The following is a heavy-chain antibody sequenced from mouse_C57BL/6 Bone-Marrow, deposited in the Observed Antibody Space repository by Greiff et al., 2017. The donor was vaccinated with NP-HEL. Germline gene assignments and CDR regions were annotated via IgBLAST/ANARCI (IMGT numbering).Heavy chain of an antibody. J-gene: IGHJ2*01. CDR3: ALITTVVATGGFDY. CDR2: FHPYNDDT. Sequence: VKLMESGAELVKPGASVKMSCKASGYTFTTYPIEWMKQNHGKSLEWIGNFHPYNDDTKYNEKFKGKATLTVEKSSSTVYLELSRLTSDDSAVYYCALITTVVATGGFDYWGQGTTLTVSS. V-gene: IGHV1-47*01. D-gene: IGHD1-1*01. CDR1: GYTFTTYP.